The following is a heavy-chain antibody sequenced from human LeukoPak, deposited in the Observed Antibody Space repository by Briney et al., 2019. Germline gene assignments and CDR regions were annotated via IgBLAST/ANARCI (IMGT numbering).Heavy chain of an antibody. Sequence: SETLSLTCTVSGGSISSSYSYWGWIRQPPGKGLEWIGEINHSGSTNYNPSLKSRVTISVDTSKNQFSLKLSSVTAADTAVYYCARRDFPVQLERPGSHFDYWGQGTLVTVSS. CDR2: INHSGST. D-gene: IGHD1-1*01. J-gene: IGHJ4*02. CDR1: GGSISSSYSY. CDR3: ARRDFPVQLERPGSHFDY. V-gene: IGHV4-39*07.